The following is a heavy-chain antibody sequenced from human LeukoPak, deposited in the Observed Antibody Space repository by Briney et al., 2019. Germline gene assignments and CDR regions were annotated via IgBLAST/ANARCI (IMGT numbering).Heavy chain of an antibody. J-gene: IGHJ4*02. V-gene: IGHV3-74*01. Sequence: GGSLRLSCAASGXTFSDNWMHWVRQVPGKGLVWVSRINTDGSSTGYADSVKGRFTISRDNAKNTLYLQMSSLRAEDTAVYYCTRGRAGYYFDYWGRGTLVTVSS. CDR3: TRGRAGYYFDY. CDR2: INTDGSST. CDR1: GXTFSDNW.